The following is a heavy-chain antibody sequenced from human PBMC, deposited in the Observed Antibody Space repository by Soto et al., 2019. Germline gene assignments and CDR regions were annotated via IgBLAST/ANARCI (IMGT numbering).Heavy chain of an antibody. CDR1: GGSISSSNW. V-gene: IGHV4-4*02. CDR3: ARVGLYYDSSGSNWFDP. Sequence: QVQLQESGPGLVKPSGTLSLTCAVSGGSISSSNWWSWVRQPPGKGLEWIGEIYRSGSTNYNPSLKSRVTISVDKSKNHFSLKLTSVTVADTAVYYCARVGLYYDSSGSNWFDPWGQGTLVTVSS. D-gene: IGHD3-22*01. J-gene: IGHJ5*02. CDR2: IYRSGST.